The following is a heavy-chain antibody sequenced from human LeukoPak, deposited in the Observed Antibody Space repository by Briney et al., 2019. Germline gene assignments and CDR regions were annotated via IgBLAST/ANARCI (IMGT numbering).Heavy chain of an antibody. CDR2: IYYSGST. J-gene: IGHJ6*02. D-gene: IGHD2-15*01. CDR1: GGSISSSSYY. CDR3: ARGYSLVVAATLDV. Sequence: PSETLSLTCTVSGGSISSSSYYWGWIRQPPGKGLEWIGSIYYSGSTYYNPSLKSRVTISVDTSKNQFSLKLSSVTAADTAVYYCARGYSLVVAATLDVWGQGTTVTVSS. V-gene: IGHV4-39*07.